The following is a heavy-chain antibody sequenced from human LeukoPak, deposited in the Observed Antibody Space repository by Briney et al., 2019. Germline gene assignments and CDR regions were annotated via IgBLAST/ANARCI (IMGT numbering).Heavy chain of an antibody. D-gene: IGHD2-21*02. V-gene: IGHV1-46*01. J-gene: IGHJ4*02. CDR2: INPSGGRT. CDR1: GYILSSYY. Sequence: VASVKVSCKASGYILSSYYMHWVRQAPGQGLEWMGIINPSGGRTDYAQTFQGRVTMTRDTSTSTVYMELNRLKSEDTALYYCARTYCGGDCNNRYFDYWGQGTLVTVSS. CDR3: ARTYCGGDCNNRYFDY.